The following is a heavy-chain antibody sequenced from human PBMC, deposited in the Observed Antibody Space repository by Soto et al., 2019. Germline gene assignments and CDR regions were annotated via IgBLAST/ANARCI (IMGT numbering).Heavy chain of an antibody. J-gene: IGHJ5*02. Sequence: ASVKVSCKASGYAFASYGISWVRQAPGQGLQYMGWISGYNGNTNYEQKFQGRVTMTTDTSTSTVYMELTSLRSDDTAVYYCARFQIVPVDSWFDPWGQGTLFTVSS. D-gene: IGHD2-2*01. CDR1: GYAFASYG. CDR3: ARFQIVPVDSWFDP. V-gene: IGHV1-18*04. CDR2: ISGYNGNT.